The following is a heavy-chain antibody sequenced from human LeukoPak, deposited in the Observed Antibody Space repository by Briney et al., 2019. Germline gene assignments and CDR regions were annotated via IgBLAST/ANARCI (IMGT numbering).Heavy chain of an antibody. CDR1: GGSISSSSYY. J-gene: IGHJ4*02. CDR3: VRHTTSGWYQVVY. Sequence: PSETLSLTCTVSGGSISSSSYYWGWIRQPPGKGLEWIGFIIYSGSTDHNPSLKSRVTISVDASKNQFSLKLTSVTAADTAVYYCVRHTTSGWYQVVYWGQGTLVTVSS. D-gene: IGHD6-19*01. V-gene: IGHV4-61*05. CDR2: IIYSGST.